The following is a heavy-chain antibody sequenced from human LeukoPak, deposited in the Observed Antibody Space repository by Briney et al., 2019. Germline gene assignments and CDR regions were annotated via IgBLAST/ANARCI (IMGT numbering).Heavy chain of an antibody. J-gene: IGHJ4*02. CDR1: GGSISRYY. V-gene: IGHV4-59*01. D-gene: IGHD6-13*01. Sequence: SETLSLTCTVSGGSISRYYWSWIRQPPGKGREWIGYIYYSGSTNYNPSLKSRVTISVETSKNQFSLKLSSVTAADTAVYYCARGGSSSWAYNFDYWGQGTLVTVSS. CDR3: ARGGSSSWAYNFDY. CDR2: IYYSGST.